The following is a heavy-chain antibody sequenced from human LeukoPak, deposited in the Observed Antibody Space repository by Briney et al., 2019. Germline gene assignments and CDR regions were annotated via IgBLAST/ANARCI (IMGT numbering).Heavy chain of an antibody. D-gene: IGHD6-19*01. CDR2: ISYDGSNK. J-gene: IGHJ5*02. Sequence: GGSLRLSCAASGFTFSSYAMHWVRQAPGKGLEWVAVISYDGSNKYYADSAKGRFTISRDNSKNTLYLQMNSLRAEDTAVYYCAKDQGESSGWYGFHWFDPWGQGTLVTVSS. CDR3: AKDQGESSGWYGFHWFDP. CDR1: GFTFSSYA. V-gene: IGHV3-30*04.